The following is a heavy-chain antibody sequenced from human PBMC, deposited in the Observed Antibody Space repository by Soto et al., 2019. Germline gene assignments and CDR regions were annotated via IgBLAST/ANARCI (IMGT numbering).Heavy chain of an antibody. CDR2: IYYSGST. V-gene: IGHV4-31*03. CDR3: ARLGAYYQSLDP. CDR1: GDSISSGGYY. Sequence: SETLSLTCTVSGDSISSGGYYWSWIRQHPGKGLEWIGYIYYSGSTYYNPSLKSRVIISVDTSKNQFSLRLTSVTASDTAVYYCARLGAYYQSLDPWGQGTLVTVSS. J-gene: IGHJ5*02. D-gene: IGHD2-21*01.